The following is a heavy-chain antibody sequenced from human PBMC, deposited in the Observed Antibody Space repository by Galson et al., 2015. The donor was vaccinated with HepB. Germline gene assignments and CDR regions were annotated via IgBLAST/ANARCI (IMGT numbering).Heavy chain of an antibody. CDR2: IKQDGSEK. CDR3: ASSIAARPSYYYYMDV. J-gene: IGHJ6*03. V-gene: IGHV3-7*01. Sequence: SLRLSCAASGFTFSSYWMSWVRQAPGKGLEWVANIKQDGSEKYYVDSVKGRFTISRDNAKNSLYLQMNSLRAEDTAVYYCASSIAARPSYYYYMDVWGQGTTVTVSS. D-gene: IGHD6-6*01. CDR1: GFTFSSYW.